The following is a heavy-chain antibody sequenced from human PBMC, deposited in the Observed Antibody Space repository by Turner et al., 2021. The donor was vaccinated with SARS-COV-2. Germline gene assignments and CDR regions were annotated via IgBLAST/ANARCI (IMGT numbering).Heavy chain of an antibody. CDR1: GYTITELS. Sequence: QVQLVQSGAEVKKPGASVKVSCKVSGYTITELSMHWVRQAPGKGLEWMGGFDPEDGETISAQKFQGRVTMTGDTSTDTAYMELSSLRSEDTAVYYCATDDILTGYYTSFDYWGQGTLVTVSS. CDR2: FDPEDGET. J-gene: IGHJ4*02. V-gene: IGHV1-24*01. D-gene: IGHD3-9*01. CDR3: ATDDILTGYYTSFDY.